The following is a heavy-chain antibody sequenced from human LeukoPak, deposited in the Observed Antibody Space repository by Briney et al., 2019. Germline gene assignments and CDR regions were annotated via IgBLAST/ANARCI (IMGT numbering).Heavy chain of an antibody. V-gene: IGHV4-30-2*01. Sequence: SQTLSLTCTVSGGSISSGGYYWSWIRQPPGKGLEWIGYIYHSGSTYYNPSLKSRVTISVDRSKNQFSLKLSSVTAADTAVYYCARWRVSSGWYGDAFDIWGQGTMVTVSS. D-gene: IGHD6-19*01. CDR3: ARWRVSSGWYGDAFDI. CDR2: IYHSGST. CDR1: GGSISSGGYY. J-gene: IGHJ3*02.